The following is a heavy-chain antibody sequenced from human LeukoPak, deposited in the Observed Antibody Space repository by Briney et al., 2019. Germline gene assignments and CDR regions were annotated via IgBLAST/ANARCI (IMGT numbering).Heavy chain of an antibody. D-gene: IGHD6-19*01. CDR2: ISGSGGST. CDR1: GFTFSSYA. CDR3: ATYSSGWTFDY. Sequence: PGGSLRLSCAASGFTFSSYAMSWVRQAPGKGLEWASAISGSGGSTYYADSVKVRFTISRDNSKNTRYLQMSSLRAEDTAVYYCATYSSGWTFDYWGQGTLVTVSS. V-gene: IGHV3-23*01. J-gene: IGHJ4*02.